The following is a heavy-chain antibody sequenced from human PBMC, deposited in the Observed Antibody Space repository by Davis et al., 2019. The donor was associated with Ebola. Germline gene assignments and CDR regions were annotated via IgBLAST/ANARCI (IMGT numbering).Heavy chain of an antibody. CDR1: GYTFSTNW. CDR2: ISSVGTIT. Sequence: PGGSLRLSCAASGYTFSTNWMHWVRQGPGKGLVWVSMISSVGTITRYADSVKGRFSVSRDNAKNTLYLQMNGLRAEDTAVYYCAKDFGNFRGPDYWGQGTLVTVSS. CDR3: AKDFGNFRGPDY. J-gene: IGHJ4*02. D-gene: IGHD3-10*01. V-gene: IGHV3-74*01.